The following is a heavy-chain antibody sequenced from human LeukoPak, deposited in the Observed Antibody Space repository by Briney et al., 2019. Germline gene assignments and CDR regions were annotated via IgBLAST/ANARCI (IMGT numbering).Heavy chain of an antibody. V-gene: IGHV1-2*02. D-gene: IGHD3-10*01. J-gene: IGHJ4*02. CDR2: IHPRSGET. Sequence: AASVKVSCKASGYSFTAFYIHWVRQAPGQGLEWMGWIHPRSGETNYAYKFRGRVTMTRDTSISTTYMDLGSLGSDDTAVYYCARDGEYRTGSYYRGCFDYWGQGTLVTVSS. CDR1: GYSFTAFY. CDR3: ARDGEYRTGSYYRGCFDY.